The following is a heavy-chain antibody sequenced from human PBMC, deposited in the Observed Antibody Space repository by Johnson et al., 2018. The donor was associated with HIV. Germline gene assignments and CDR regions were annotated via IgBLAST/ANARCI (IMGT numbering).Heavy chain of an antibody. CDR2: ISYDGSNK. V-gene: IGHV3-30*18. D-gene: IGHD6-13*01. CDR3: AKGGGSSWSDAFDI. J-gene: IGHJ3*02. Sequence: QMLLVESGGGVVQPGRSLRLSCVASGFTFSSYGIHWVRQAPGKGLEWVAIISYDGSNKYYADSVKGRFTISRDNSKNTLYLQMNSLRAEDTAVYYCAKGGGSSWSDAFDIWGQGTMVTVSS. CDR1: GFTFSSYG.